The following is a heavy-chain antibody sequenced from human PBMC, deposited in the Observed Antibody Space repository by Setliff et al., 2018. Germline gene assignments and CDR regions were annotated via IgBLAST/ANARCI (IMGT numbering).Heavy chain of an antibody. Sequence: SETLSLTCTVSGGSISSYYWSWIRQPAGKGLEWIGRIYTSGSTNYNPSLKSRVTMSVDTSKNQFSLKLTSVTAADTAVYYCARSYHLVLTNWFDAWGQGIRVTVSS. CDR3: ARSYHLVLTNWFDA. D-gene: IGHD1-26*01. V-gene: IGHV4-4*07. J-gene: IGHJ5*02. CDR1: GGSISSYY. CDR2: IYTSGST.